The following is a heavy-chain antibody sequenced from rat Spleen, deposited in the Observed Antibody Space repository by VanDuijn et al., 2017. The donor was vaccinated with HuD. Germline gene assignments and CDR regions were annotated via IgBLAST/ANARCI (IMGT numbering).Heavy chain of an antibody. CDR2: IDSAGST. J-gene: IGHJ2*01. V-gene: IGHV3-3*01. CDR1: DYSITSNY. D-gene: IGHD1-10*01. CDR3: GRDNNYKAY. Sequence: EVQLQESGPGLVKPSQSLSLTCSVTDYSITSNYWDWIRKFPGNKLEWMGYIDSAGSTNYNPSLKSRISITRDTSKNRFFLQVNSVTTEDTATYYCGRDNNYKAYWGQGVMVTVSS.